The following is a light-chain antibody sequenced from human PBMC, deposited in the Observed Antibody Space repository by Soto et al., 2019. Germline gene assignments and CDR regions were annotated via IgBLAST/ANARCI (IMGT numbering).Light chain of an antibody. CDR2: DVS. CDR3: CSYAGGYTHAV. Sequence: QSALTQPASVSGSPGQSITISCTGTSSDVGGYKFVSWYQQHPGKAPKLMIYDVSKRPSGVPDRFSGSKSGNTASLTISGLQAEDEADYYCCSYAGGYTHAVFGGGTKVTVL. CDR1: SSDVGGYKF. J-gene: IGLJ2*01. V-gene: IGLV2-11*01.